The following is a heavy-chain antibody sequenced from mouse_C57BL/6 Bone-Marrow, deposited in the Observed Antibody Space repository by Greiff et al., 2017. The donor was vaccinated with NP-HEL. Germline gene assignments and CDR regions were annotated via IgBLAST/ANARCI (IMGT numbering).Heavy chain of an antibody. V-gene: IGHV1-64*01. CDR1: GYTFTSYW. CDR3: ARRSGYWYFDV. Sequence: QVQLQQPGAELVKPGASVKLSCKASGYTFTSYWMHWVKQRPGQGLEWIGMIHPNSGSTNYNEKFKSKATLTVDKSSSTAYMQRSSLTAEDSAVYDCARRSGYWYFDVGGTGTTVTVSS. J-gene: IGHJ1*03. CDR2: IHPNSGST. D-gene: IGHD1-3*01.